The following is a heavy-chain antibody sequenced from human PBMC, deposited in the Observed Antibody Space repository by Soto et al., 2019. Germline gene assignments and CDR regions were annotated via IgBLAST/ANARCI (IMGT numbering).Heavy chain of an antibody. J-gene: IGHJ4*02. CDR2: IKQDGSET. CDR1: GFAFSGYW. Sequence: EVQLVESGGDLVQPGGSLRLSCAASGFAFSGYWMSWVRQAPGKGLEGVANIKQDGSETYYVDSVKGRFTISRDNAKNSLYLQMHTLSVEDTAVYYCARASSVDAHGGQGTLVTVSS. V-gene: IGHV3-7*01. D-gene: IGHD3-22*01. CDR3: ARASSVDAH.